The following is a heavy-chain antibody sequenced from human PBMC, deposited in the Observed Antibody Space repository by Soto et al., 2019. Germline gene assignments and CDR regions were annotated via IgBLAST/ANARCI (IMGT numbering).Heavy chain of an antibody. CDR3: ARDKVGATRAFDI. V-gene: IGHV1-69*13. D-gene: IGHD1-26*01. CDR1: GGTFSSYA. Sequence: SVKVSCKASGGTFSSYAISWVRQAPGQGLEWMGGIIPIFGTANYAQKFQGRVTITADESTSTAYMELSSLRSEDTAVYYCARDKVGATRAFDIWGQGTMVTVSS. J-gene: IGHJ3*02. CDR2: IIPIFGTA.